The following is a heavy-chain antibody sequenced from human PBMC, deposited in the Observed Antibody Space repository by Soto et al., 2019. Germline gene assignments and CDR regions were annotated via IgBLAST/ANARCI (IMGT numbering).Heavy chain of an antibody. Sequence: QVQLVESGGGVVQPGRSLRLSCAASGFTFSSYGMHWVRQAPGKGLEWVAVISYDGSNKYYADSVTGRFTISRDNSKNTLYLQMNSLRAEDTAVYYCAKSTLRQSGDDYVGYFDYWGQGTLVTVSS. J-gene: IGHJ4*02. CDR2: ISYDGSNK. CDR1: GFTFSSYG. D-gene: IGHD5-12*01. V-gene: IGHV3-30*18. CDR3: AKSTLRQSGDDYVGYFDY.